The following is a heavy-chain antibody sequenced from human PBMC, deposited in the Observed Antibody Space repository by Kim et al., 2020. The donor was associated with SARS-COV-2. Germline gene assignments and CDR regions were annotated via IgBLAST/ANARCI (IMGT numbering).Heavy chain of an antibody. CDR3: ATAGDYDSSGYYQITHPFDY. CDR1: GGSISSSSYY. V-gene: IGHV4-39*01. CDR2: IYYSGST. J-gene: IGHJ4*02. D-gene: IGHD3-22*01. Sequence: SETLSLTCTVSGGSISSSSYYWGWIRQPPGKGLEWIGSIYYSGSTYYNPSLKSRVTISVDTSKNQFSLKLSSVTAADTAVYYCATAGDYDSSGYYQITHPFDYWGQGTLVTVSS.